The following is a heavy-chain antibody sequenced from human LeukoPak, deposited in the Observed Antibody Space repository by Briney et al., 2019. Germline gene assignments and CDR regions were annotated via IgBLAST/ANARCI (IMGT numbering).Heavy chain of an antibody. CDR3: TGVSDYPDY. D-gene: IGHD4-17*01. CDR2: IRSKANSYAT. J-gene: IGHJ4*02. V-gene: IGHV3-73*01. CDR1: GFTFSGSA. Sequence: GGSLRLPCAASGFTFSGSAMHWVRQASGKGLEWVGRIRSKANSYATAYAASVKGRFTISRDDSKNTAYLQMNSLKTEDTAVYYCTGVSDYPDYWGQGTLVTVSS.